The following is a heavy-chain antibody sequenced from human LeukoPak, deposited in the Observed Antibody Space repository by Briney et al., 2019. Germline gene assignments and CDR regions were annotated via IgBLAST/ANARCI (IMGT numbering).Heavy chain of an antibody. J-gene: IGHJ4*02. Sequence: GASVKVSCKASGYTFTSYGISWVRQAPGQGLEWMGGIIPIIGTANYAQKFQGRVTITADESTSTAYMELSSLRSEDTAVYYCARDGGYAPNWGQGTLVTVSS. CDR2: IIPIIGTA. CDR3: ARDGGYAPN. CDR1: GYTFTSYG. V-gene: IGHV1-69*13. D-gene: IGHD5-12*01.